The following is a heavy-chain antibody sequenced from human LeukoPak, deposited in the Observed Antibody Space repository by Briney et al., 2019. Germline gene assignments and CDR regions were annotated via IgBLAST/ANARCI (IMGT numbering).Heavy chain of an antibody. CDR2: ISYDGTNK. V-gene: IGHV3-30*18. Sequence: GGSLRLSCAASGFTFSDYWMHWVRQAPGKGLEWVAVISYDGTNKYYADSVKGRFSISRDNSKNALYLQMNSLRAEDTAVYYCAKAKSEYTGSYYFDCWGQGTLVTVSS. CDR1: GFTFSDYW. J-gene: IGHJ4*02. CDR3: AKAKSEYTGSYYFDC. D-gene: IGHD3-10*01.